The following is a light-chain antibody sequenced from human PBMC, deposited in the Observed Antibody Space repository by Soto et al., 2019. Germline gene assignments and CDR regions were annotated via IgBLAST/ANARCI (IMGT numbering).Light chain of an antibody. CDR2: DAS. Sequence: DIQMTQSPSTLSASVGDRVTITCRASQSISSWLAWYQQKPGKAPKLLIYDASSLESGVPSRFSGSGSGTEFTLTISSLQPDDFATYYCRQYNSWLTFGGGTKVDIK. J-gene: IGKJ4*01. CDR1: QSISSW. CDR3: RQYNSWLT. V-gene: IGKV1-5*01.